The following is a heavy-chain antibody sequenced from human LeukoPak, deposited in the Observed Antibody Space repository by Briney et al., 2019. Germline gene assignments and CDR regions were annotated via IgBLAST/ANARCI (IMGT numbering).Heavy chain of an antibody. CDR3: ARVGASSGYQDRWATVGY. D-gene: IGHD3-22*01. Sequence: GGSLRLFRAASGFTFSNYAMHGVRQAPGKGLEWVAVISYDGVNKYYTHSVEGRFTISRDNSTNTLFLQMNTRRVEDTAVYYWARVGASSGYQDRWATVGYWGQGTLVSVPS. CDR1: GFTFSNYA. V-gene: IGHV3-30-3*01. CDR2: ISYDGVNK. J-gene: IGHJ4*02.